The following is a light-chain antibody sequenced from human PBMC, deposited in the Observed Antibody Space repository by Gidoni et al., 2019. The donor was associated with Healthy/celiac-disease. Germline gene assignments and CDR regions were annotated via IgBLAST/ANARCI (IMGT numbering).Light chain of an antibody. CDR2: AAS. V-gene: IGKV1-39*01. J-gene: IGKJ1*01. CDR1: QSISSY. CDR3: QQSYSTPPET. Sequence: IQMPQSPSSLSASVGDRVTIPCRASQSISSYLNLYQQKPGKAPKLLIYAASSLQMWVPSRFSGSGSGTDFTLTISSLQPEDFATYYCQQSYSTPPETFGQGTKVEIK.